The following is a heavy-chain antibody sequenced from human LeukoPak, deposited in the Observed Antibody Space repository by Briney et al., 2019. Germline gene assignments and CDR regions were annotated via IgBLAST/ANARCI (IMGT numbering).Heavy chain of an antibody. V-gene: IGHV3-30*18. J-gene: IGHJ6*02. CDR1: GFSFSSYG. CDR2: ISYDGSNK. CDR3: AKKAGYVMDV. Sequence: GRSLRLSCAVSGFSFSSYGMHWVRQAPGKGLEWVAVISYDGSNKYYADSVKGRFTISRDDSKNTLYLQMNSPRAEDTAVYYCAKKAGYVMDVWGQGTTVTVSS. D-gene: IGHD6-19*01.